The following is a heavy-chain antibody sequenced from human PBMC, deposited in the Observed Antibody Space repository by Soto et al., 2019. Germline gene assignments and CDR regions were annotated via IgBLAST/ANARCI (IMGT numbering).Heavy chain of an antibody. D-gene: IGHD3-10*01. V-gene: IGHV1-8*01. CDR1: GYPFISYD. Sequence: QVPLVQSGAEVKKPGASVKVSCKTSGYPFISYDINWVRQATGQGLEWMGWMNPNSGNTGYAQKFQGRDTLTRNTSISTAYMELSNLRSEDTAVYYCARVWGSIHPWGQGTLVTVSS. J-gene: IGHJ5*02. CDR2: MNPNSGNT. CDR3: ARVWGSIHP.